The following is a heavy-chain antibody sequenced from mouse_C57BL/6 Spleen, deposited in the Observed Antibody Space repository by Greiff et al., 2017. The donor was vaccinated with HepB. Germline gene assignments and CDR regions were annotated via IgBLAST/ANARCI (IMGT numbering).Heavy chain of an antibody. CDR1: GYTFTDYN. J-gene: IGHJ1*03. V-gene: IGHV1-18*01. CDR2: INPNNGGT. CDR3: ARRRVLRSYWYFDV. Sequence: EVQLQQSGPELVKPGASVKIPCKASGYTFTDYNMDWVKQSHGKSLEWIGDINPNNGGTIYNQKFKGKATLTVDKSSSTAYMELRSLTSEDTAVYYCARRRVLRSYWYFDVWGTGTTVTVSS. D-gene: IGHD1-1*01.